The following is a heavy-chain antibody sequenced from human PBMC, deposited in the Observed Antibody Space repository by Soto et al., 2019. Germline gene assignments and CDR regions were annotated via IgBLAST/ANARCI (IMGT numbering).Heavy chain of an antibody. CDR1: GFTFSSYG. V-gene: IGHV3-30*18. D-gene: IGHD1-26*01. Sequence: QVQLVESGGGVVQPGRSLRLSCAASGFTFSSYGMHWVRQAPGKGLEWVAVISYDGSNKYYADSVKGRFTISRDNAKNTLYLQMNSRRAEDTAVDSFAKEGSCRQYWFDPWGQGTLVTVSS. CDR3: AKEGSCRQYWFDP. CDR2: ISYDGSNK. J-gene: IGHJ5*02.